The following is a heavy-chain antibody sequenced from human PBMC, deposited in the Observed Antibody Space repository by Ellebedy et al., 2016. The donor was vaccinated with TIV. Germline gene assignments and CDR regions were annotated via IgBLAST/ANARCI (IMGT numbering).Heavy chain of an antibody. Sequence: MPSETLSLTCGVYGGSFSGYYWSWIRQPPGKGLEWIGEINHSGSTNYNPSLKSRVTVSVDTSKNQFSLKLSSVTAADTAVYYCARTYCGSGRYFDYWGQGTLVTVSS. CDR2: INHSGST. CDR1: GGSFSGYY. V-gene: IGHV4-34*01. D-gene: IGHD3-10*01. CDR3: ARTYCGSGRYFDY. J-gene: IGHJ4*02.